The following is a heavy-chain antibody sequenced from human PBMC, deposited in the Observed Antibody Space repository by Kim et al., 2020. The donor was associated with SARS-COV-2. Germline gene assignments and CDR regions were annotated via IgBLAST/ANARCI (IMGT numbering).Heavy chain of an antibody. D-gene: IGHD2-8*01. CDR2: IKPDGSEK. CDR1: GFIFGSQW. J-gene: IGHJ4*02. V-gene: IGHV3-7*01. Sequence: GGSLRLSCAASGFIFGSQWMTWVRQAPGKGLEWVANIKPDGSEKYHVDSVKGRFTIYRDNAKNSLDLQMNSLRVEDTAVYYCVRGAGMGDWGQGTLVTVSS. CDR3: VRGAGMGD.